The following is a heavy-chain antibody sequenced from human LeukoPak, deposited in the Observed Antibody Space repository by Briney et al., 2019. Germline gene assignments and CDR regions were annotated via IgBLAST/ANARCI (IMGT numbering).Heavy chain of an antibody. CDR3: ARPKAGYSSTDASDI. Sequence: SETLSLTCDVYGGSLSGFYWNWIRQPPGKGLEWIGEINHRGSANYNPSLKSRATMSVDTSKNRFSLKVSSVTAADTAVYYCARPKAGYSSTDASDIWGQGTMVTVSS. CDR1: GGSLSGFY. D-gene: IGHD6-19*01. J-gene: IGHJ3*02. V-gene: IGHV4-34*01. CDR2: INHRGSA.